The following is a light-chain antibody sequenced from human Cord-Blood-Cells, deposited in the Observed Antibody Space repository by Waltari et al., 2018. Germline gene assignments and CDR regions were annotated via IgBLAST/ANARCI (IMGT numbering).Light chain of an antibody. V-gene: IGKV4-1*01. CDR1: QSVLYSSNNKNY. CDR2: WAS. CDR3: QQYYSTPLYS. J-gene: IGKJ2*03. Sequence: DIVMTQYPDSLAASLGERATINCKSSQSVLYSSNNKNYLAWYQQKPGQPPKLLIYWASTRESGVPDRFSGSGSGTDFTLTISSLQAEDVAVYYCQQYYSTPLYSFGQGTKLEIK.